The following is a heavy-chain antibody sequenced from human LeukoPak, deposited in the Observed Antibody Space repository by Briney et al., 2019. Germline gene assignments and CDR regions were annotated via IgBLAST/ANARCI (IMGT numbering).Heavy chain of an antibody. CDR3: ARDPYYYDSSGYRAPIVVYYYGMDV. Sequence: ASVKVSCKASGYTFTSYYMHWVRQAPGQGLEWMGLINPSGGSTSYAQKFQGRVTMTRDTSTSTVYMELSSLRSEDTAVYYCARDPYYYDSSGYRAPIVVYYYGMDVWGQGTTVTVSS. D-gene: IGHD3-22*01. V-gene: IGHV1-46*01. CDR1: GYTFTSYY. CDR2: INPSGGST. J-gene: IGHJ6*02.